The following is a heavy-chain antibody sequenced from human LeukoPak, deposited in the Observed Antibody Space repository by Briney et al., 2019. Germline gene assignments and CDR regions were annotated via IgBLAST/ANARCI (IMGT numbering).Heavy chain of an antibody. Sequence: GGPLRLSCAASGFTVSTNYMSWVRQAPGKGLEWVSVIYSGGSTYYADPAKGRFNISRDNSKNTLYLQMNSLRVEDTAVYYCARCKGIPFSGSYDYWGQGTLVTVSS. CDR1: GFTVSTNY. D-gene: IGHD1-26*01. V-gene: IGHV3-53*01. CDR3: ARCKGIPFSGSYDY. CDR2: IYSGGST. J-gene: IGHJ4*02.